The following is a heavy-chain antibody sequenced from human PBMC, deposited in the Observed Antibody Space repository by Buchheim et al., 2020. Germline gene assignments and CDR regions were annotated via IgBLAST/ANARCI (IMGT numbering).Heavy chain of an antibody. CDR3: AKDLYYGSGSPFDY. CDR1: GFTFSSYG. CDR2: ISYDGSNK. Sequence: QVQLVESGGGVVQPGRSLRLSCAASGFTFSSYGMHWVRQAPGKGLEWVAVISYDGSNKYYADSVKGRFTISSDNSKNTLYLQMNSLRAEDTAVYYCAKDLYYGSGSPFDYWGQGTL. D-gene: IGHD3-10*01. J-gene: IGHJ4*02. V-gene: IGHV3-30*18.